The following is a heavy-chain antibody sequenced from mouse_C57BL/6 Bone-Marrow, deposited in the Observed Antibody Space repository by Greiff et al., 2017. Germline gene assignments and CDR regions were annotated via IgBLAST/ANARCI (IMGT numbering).Heavy chain of an antibody. CDR2: ISDGGSYT. V-gene: IGHV5-4*01. D-gene: IGHD1-1*01. J-gene: IGHJ2*01. CDR3: ARSYYCDSDY. CDR1: GFTFSSYA. Sequence: EVQLVESGGGLVKPGGSLKLSCAASGFTFSSYAMSWVRQTPEKRLEWVATISDGGSYTYYPDNVKGRFTISRDNAKNNLYLQKSHLKSEDTAMYYCARSYYCDSDYWGQGTTLTVSS.